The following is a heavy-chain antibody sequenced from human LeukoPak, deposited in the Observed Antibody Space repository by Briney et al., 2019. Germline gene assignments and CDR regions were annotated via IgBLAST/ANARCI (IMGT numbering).Heavy chain of an antibody. V-gene: IGHV3-48*03. D-gene: IGHD4-17*01. J-gene: IGHJ4*02. Sequence: GGSLRLSCAASGFTFSSFEMNWVRQAPGKGLDWVSYIYKNGGTTYYADSVKGRFTISRDNAKNSLYLQMNSLRAEDTAVYYCTRGAYGDYGRGYWGQGTLVTVSS. CDR2: IYKNGGTT. CDR1: GFTFSSFE. CDR3: TRGAYGDYGRGY.